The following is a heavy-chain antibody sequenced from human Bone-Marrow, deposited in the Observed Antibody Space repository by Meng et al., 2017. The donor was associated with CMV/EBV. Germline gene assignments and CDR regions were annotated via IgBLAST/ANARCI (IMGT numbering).Heavy chain of an antibody. CDR3: ARGPMGGSFDP. Sequence: GESLKISCAASGFTFSSYSMNWVRQAPGKGLEWVSSISSSSSYIYYADSVKGRFTISRDNAKNSLYLQMNSLRAEDTAVYYCARGPMGGSFDPWGQGTLVTVSS. CDR2: ISSSSSYI. J-gene: IGHJ5*02. V-gene: IGHV3-21*06. CDR1: GFTFSSYS. D-gene: IGHD3-16*01.